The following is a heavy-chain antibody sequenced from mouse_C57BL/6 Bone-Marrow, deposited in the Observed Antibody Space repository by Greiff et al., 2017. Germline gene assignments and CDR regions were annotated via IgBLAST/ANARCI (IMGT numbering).Heavy chain of an antibody. Sequence: QVQLQQSGAELARPGASVKLSCKASGYTFTSYGISWVKQRTGQGLEWIGKIYPRSGNTYYNEKFKGKATLTADKSSSTAYMELRSLTSEDSAVYFGAKIRGRLDYWGQGTTLTVSS. V-gene: IGHV1-81*01. CDR1: GYTFTSYG. J-gene: IGHJ2*01. CDR2: IYPRSGNT. CDR3: AKIRGRLDY. D-gene: IGHD5-1-1*01.